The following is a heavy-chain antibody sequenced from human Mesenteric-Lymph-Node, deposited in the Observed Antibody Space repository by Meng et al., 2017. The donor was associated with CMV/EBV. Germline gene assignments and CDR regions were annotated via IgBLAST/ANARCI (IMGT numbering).Heavy chain of an antibody. D-gene: IGHD3-3*01. CDR3: ARSEPGYDFWSGYYYYYFDY. Sequence: GSYYWSWIRQPPGKGLEWIGYIYYSGSTNYNPSLKSQVTISVDTSKNQFSLKLSSVTAADTAVYYCARSEPGYDFWSGYYYYYFDYWGQGTLVTVSS. J-gene: IGHJ4*02. CDR2: IYYSGST. V-gene: IGHV4-61*01. CDR1: GSYY.